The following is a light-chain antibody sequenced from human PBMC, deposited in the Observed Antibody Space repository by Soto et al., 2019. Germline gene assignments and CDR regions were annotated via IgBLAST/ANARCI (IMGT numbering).Light chain of an antibody. CDR1: SSDVGGYNY. V-gene: IGLV2-11*01. CDR3: CSYAGSYTLV. Sequence: QSALTQPRSVSGSPGQSLTVSCTGTSSDVGGYNYVSWYQQHPGKAPKLMIYEVSKRPSGVPDRFAGSRSGNTASLTISGLQAEDEADYYCCSYAGSYTLVFGGGTKLTVL. J-gene: IGLJ3*02. CDR2: EVS.